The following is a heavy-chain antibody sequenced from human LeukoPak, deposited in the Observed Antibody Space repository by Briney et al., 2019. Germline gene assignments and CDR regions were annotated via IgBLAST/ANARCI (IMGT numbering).Heavy chain of an antibody. Sequence: SETLSLTCTVSGGSISSGGYYWSWIRQHPGKGLEGIGYIYYSGSTYYNPSLKSRVTISVDTSKNQFSLKLSSVTAADTAVYYCARDKEVRGGYFDYWGQGTLVTVSS. D-gene: IGHD3-10*01. CDR2: IYYSGST. V-gene: IGHV4-31*03. J-gene: IGHJ4*02. CDR3: ARDKEVRGGYFDY. CDR1: GGSISSGGYY.